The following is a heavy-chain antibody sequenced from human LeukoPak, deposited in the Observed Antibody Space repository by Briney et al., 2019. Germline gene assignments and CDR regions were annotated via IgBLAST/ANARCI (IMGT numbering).Heavy chain of an antibody. CDR1: GGSVSSSSYY. CDR2: IYYSGST. Sequence: PETLSLTCTVSGGSVSSSSYYWGWIRQPPGKGLEWIGSIYYSGSTYYNPSLKSRVTISVDTSKNQLSLKLSSVTAADTAVYYCARGAVGYDFWSGYYPLEYYFDYWGQGTLVTVSS. V-gene: IGHV4-39*01. D-gene: IGHD3-3*01. J-gene: IGHJ4*02. CDR3: ARGAVGYDFWSGYYPLEYYFDY.